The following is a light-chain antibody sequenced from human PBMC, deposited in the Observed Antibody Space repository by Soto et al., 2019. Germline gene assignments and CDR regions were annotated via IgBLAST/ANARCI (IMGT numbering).Light chain of an antibody. CDR1: SSDVGGYNY. CDR3: ISYAGSDNLV. CDR2: DVS. J-gene: IGLJ2*01. Sequence: QSALTQPPSASGSPGQSVAISCTGTSSDVGGYNYVSWYQQHPGKAPKLIIYDVSKRPSGVPDRFSGSKSGNTASLTVSGLQAEDEADYYCISYAGSDNLVFGGGTKLTVL. V-gene: IGLV2-8*01.